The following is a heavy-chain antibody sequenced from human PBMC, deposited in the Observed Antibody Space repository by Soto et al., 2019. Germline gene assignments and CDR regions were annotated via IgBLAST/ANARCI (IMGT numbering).Heavy chain of an antibody. D-gene: IGHD3-22*01. CDR1: ARSLRSSIYY. Sequence: SETLSLTCTFSARSLRSSIYYWGWIRQPPGKGLEWIGSIYYSESTYYNPSLQSRVNIYADKSKNQLSLRLNKVTATNKDENYCGRPSYDSTGYHGAFDVWGQGTMVT. J-gene: IGHJ3*01. V-gene: IGHV4-39*01. CDR2: IYYSEST. CDR3: GRPSYDSTGYHGAFDV.